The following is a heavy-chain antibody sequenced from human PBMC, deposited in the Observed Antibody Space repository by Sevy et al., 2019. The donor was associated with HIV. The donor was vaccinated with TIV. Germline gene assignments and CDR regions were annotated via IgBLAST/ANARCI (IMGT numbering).Heavy chain of an antibody. CDR3: ARGKAYYYDSSGNYGMDV. J-gene: IGHJ6*02. CDR2: ISSSSSTI. V-gene: IGHV3-48*02. D-gene: IGHD3-22*01. Sequence: GESLKISCAASGFTFSSYSMNWVRQAPGKGLEWVSYISSSSSTIYYAGSVKGRFTISRDNAKNSLYLQMNSLRDEDTAVYYCARGKAYYYDSSGNYGMDVWGQGTTVTVSS. CDR1: GFTFSSYS.